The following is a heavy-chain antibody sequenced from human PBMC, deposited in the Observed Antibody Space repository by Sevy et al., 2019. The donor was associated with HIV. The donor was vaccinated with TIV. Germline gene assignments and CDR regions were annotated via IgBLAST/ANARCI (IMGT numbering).Heavy chain of an antibody. CDR2: IWNDGRNK. CDR1: GFKFSDFG. V-gene: IGHV3-33*01. Sequence: GFLRILCAASGFKFSDFGLPWVRPAPGQGLPGVAVIWNDGRNKYYAEFVKGRFTTSRDNSSNTLYLQMNSLRAEDTAVYYCARDVRGEGIRPGDLDYWGQGTLVTVSS. J-gene: IGHJ4*02. D-gene: IGHD3-10*02. CDR3: ARDVRGEGIRPGDLDY.